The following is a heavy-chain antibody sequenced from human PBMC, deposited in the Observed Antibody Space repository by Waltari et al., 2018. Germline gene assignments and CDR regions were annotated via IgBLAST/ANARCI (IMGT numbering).Heavy chain of an antibody. V-gene: IGHV1-46*01. CDR2: INPSGGST. J-gene: IGHJ4*02. CDR1: GYTFTSYY. Sequence: QVQLVQSGAEVKKPGASVKDSCKASGYTFTSYYMHWVRQAPVQWLGVMGIINPSGGSTRYAQKFQGMVTMTRDTSTCTVYMGLSSLRSEVTAVYYCSRVYSSSSVGDYWGQGTLVTVSS. D-gene: IGHD6-6*01. CDR3: SRVYSSSSVGDY.